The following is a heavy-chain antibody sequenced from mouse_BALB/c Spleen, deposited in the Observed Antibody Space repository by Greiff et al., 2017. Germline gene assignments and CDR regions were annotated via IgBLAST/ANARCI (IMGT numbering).Heavy chain of an antibody. J-gene: IGHJ3*01. Sequence: EVQLQESGGGLVKPGGSLKLSCAASGFTFSSYAMSWVRQTPEKRLEWVATISSGGSYTYYPDSVKGRFTISRDNAKNTLYLQMSSLRSEDTAMYYCARVTTATAWFAYWGQGTLVTVSA. CDR2: ISSGGSYT. CDR3: ARVTTATAWFAY. V-gene: IGHV5-9-3*01. CDR1: GFTFSSYA. D-gene: IGHD1-2*01.